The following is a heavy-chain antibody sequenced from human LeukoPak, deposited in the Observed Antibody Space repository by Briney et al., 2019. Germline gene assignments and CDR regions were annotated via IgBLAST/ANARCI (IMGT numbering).Heavy chain of an antibody. D-gene: IGHD3-22*01. CDR2: ISYDGSNK. V-gene: IGHV3-30*03. J-gene: IGHJ4*02. CDR3: ARGGQDSSGYPFDY. CDR1: GFTFSSYG. Sequence: PGGSLRLSCAASGFTFSSYGMHWVRQAPGKGLEWVAVISYDGSNKYYADSVKGRFTISRDNSKNTLYLQMNSLRAEDTAVYYCARGGQDSSGYPFDYWGQGTLVTVSS.